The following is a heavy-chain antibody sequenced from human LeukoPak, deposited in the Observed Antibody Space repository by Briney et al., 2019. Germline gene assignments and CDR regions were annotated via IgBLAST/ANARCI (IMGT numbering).Heavy chain of an antibody. V-gene: IGHV4-59*01. D-gene: IGHD6-13*01. CDR1: GGSISSYY. CDR3: AKVVIAAAGTNYYYYMDV. J-gene: IGHJ6*03. CDR2: IYYSGST. Sequence: SETLSLTCTVSGGSISSYYWSWTRQPPGKGLEWIGYIYYSGSTNYNPSLKSRVTISVDTSKNQFSLKLSSVTAADTAVYYCAKVVIAAAGTNYYYYMDVWGKGTTVTVSS.